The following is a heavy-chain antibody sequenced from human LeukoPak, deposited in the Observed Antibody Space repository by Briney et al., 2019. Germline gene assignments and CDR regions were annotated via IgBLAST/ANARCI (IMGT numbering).Heavy chain of an antibody. Sequence: SETLSLTCTVSGGSISSGGYHWSWIRQPPGKGLEWIGCIFYSGGTNYNPSLKSRVTISVDTSKNQFSLKLSSVTAADTAVYYCARLGFSNSGSYLAPSDYWGQGTLVTVSS. CDR1: GGSISSGGYH. D-gene: IGHD1-26*01. CDR3: ARLGFSNSGSYLAPSDY. CDR2: IFYSGGT. V-gene: IGHV4-61*08. J-gene: IGHJ4*02.